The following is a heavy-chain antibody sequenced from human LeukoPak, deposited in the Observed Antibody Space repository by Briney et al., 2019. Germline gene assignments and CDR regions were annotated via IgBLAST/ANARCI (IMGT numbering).Heavy chain of an antibody. CDR2: VTTGSYGT. CDR1: GFIFSNSA. J-gene: IGHJ3*02. CDR3: ARGFHDAFDI. V-gene: IGHV3-23*01. Sequence: GGALRLSCVASGFIFSNSAMTWVRQTPGKGLEWVSVVTTGSYGTYYADSVKGRFTISRDNAKNMLYLEMNSLRADDTAVFYCARGFHDAFDIWGQGTMVTVSS.